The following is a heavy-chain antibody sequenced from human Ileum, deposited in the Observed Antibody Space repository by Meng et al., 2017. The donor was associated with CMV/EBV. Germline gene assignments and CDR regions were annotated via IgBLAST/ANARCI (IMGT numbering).Heavy chain of an antibody. CDR2: ISSSGSTI. Sequence: GASLKISCAASGFACSDYYMSWIRQAPGKGLEWVSYISSSGSTIYYADSVKGRLTITRDNSKNTLYQQMNSLRAEDTAVYYCARAFPRSTIFGVVFDYWGQGILVTVSS. J-gene: IGHJ4*02. V-gene: IGHV3-11*04. CDR1: GFACSDYY. D-gene: IGHD3-3*01. CDR3: ARAFPRSTIFGVVFDY.